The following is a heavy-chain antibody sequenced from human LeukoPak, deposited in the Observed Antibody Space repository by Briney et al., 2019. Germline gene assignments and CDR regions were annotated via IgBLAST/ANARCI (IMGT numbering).Heavy chain of an antibody. V-gene: IGHV4-34*01. D-gene: IGHD6-13*01. J-gene: IGHJ4*02. CDR2: INHSGST. Sequence: SETLSLTCAVYGGSFSGYYWSWIRQPPRKGLDWIGEINHSGSTNYNPSLKSRVTISVDASKNQFSLKLSSVTAADTAVYYCARTRIAAAGAEYDYWGQGTLVTVSS. CDR1: GGSFSGYY. CDR3: ARTRIAAAGAEYDY.